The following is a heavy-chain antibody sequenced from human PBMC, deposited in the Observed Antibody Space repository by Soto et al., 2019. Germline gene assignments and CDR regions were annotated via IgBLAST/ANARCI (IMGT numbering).Heavy chain of an antibody. J-gene: IGHJ4*02. CDR3: ARLEGLATISYYFDF. D-gene: IGHD5-12*01. V-gene: IGHV4-39*01. Sequence: PSETLSLTCPVSGDSINSDKYYWGWIRQPPGKGLEWIGSIYFRGNTYYNPSLQTRVTISLDKSKSQFSLKLNSVTAADSAVYFCARLEGLATISYYFDFWGPGALVTVSS. CDR2: IYFRGNT. CDR1: GDSINSDKYY.